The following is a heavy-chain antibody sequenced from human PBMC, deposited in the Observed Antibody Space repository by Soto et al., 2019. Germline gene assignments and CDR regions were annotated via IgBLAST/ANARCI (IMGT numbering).Heavy chain of an antibody. V-gene: IGHV4-34*01. CDR3: AREVRSYYDILTGYYRYVDY. CDR1: GGSFSGYY. CDR2: INHSGST. D-gene: IGHD3-9*01. Sequence: SETLSLTCAVYGGSFSGYYWSWIRQPPGKGLEWIGEINHSGSTNYNPSLKSRVTISVDTSKNQFSLKLSSVTAADTAVYYCAREVRSYYDILTGYYRYVDYWGQGTLVTVSS. J-gene: IGHJ4*02.